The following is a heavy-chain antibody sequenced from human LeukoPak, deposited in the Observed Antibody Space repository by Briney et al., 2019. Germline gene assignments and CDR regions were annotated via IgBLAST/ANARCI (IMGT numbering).Heavy chain of an antibody. CDR2: IYSGGTT. D-gene: IGHD6-13*01. Sequence: PGGSLRLSCAASGFTVSSNYMSWVRQAPGKGLEWVSVIYSGGTTNYADSVKGRFTISRDNSKNTLFLQMNSLRAEDTAVYYCASGGDRSGWYHFDDRGQGTLVPGSS. CDR1: GFTVSSNY. V-gene: IGHV3-53*01. J-gene: IGHJ4*02. CDR3: ASGGDRSGWYHFDD.